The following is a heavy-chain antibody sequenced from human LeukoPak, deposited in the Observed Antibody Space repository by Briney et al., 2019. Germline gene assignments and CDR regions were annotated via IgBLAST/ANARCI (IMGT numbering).Heavy chain of an antibody. CDR1: GFTFSRFG. CDR2: ISSSSSYI. J-gene: IGHJ4*02. CDR3: ASYHHLYYFDY. Sequence: GGSLRLSCAASGFTFSRFGMHWVRQAPGQGLEWVSSISSSSSYIYYADSVKGRFTISRDNAKNSLYLQMNSLRAEDTAVYYCASYHHLYYFDYWGQGTLVTVSS. V-gene: IGHV3-21*01. D-gene: IGHD2-2*01.